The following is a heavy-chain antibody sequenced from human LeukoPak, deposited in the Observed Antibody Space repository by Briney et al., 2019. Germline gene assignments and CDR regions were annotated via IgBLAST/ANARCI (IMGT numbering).Heavy chain of an antibody. CDR1: GFTFSSYA. CDR2: ISGSGGST. Sequence: GGSLRLSCAASGFTFSSYAMSWVRQAPGKGLEWVSAISGSGGSTYYADSVKGRFTISRDNSKNTLYLQMNSLRAEDTAVYYCAASISSGYQYYFDYWVQGTLVTVSS. CDR3: AASISSGYQYYFDY. D-gene: IGHD3-22*01. V-gene: IGHV3-23*01. J-gene: IGHJ4*02.